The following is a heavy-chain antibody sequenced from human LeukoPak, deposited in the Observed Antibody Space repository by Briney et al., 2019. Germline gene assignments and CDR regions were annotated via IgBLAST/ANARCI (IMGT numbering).Heavy chain of an antibody. Sequence: GGSLRLSCAASGFTFSSYGMHWVRQAPGKGLEWVAVIWYDGSNKYYADSVKGRFTISRDNSKNTLYLQMNSLRAEDTAVYYCARDGAQWELPREIDYWGQGTLVTVSS. J-gene: IGHJ4*02. CDR1: GFTFSSYG. V-gene: IGHV3-33*01. D-gene: IGHD1-26*01. CDR3: ARDGAQWELPREIDY. CDR2: IWYDGSNK.